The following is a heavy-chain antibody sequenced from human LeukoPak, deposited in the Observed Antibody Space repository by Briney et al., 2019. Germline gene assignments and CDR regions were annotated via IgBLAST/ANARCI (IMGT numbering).Heavy chain of an antibody. V-gene: IGHV1-69*05. D-gene: IGHD1-1*01. J-gene: IGHJ4*02. CDR2: IIPIFGTA. CDR1: GGTFSSYA. Sequence: SVKVSCKASGGTFSSYAISWVRQAPGQGLEWMGGIIPIFGTANYAQKFQGRVTVTTDTSTSTAYMELRGLRSDDTAVYYCARDNDHGTFQAENYWGPGTLVTVSS. CDR3: ARDNDHGTFQAENY.